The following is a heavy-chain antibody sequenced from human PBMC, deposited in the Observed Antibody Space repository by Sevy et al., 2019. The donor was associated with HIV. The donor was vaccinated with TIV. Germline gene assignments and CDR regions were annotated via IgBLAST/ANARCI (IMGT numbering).Heavy chain of an antibody. D-gene: IGHD5-18*01. Sequence: GGSLRLSCAASGFTFRNYALGWVRQAPGKGLEWVSALSGSGDNAYYADSVKGRFTISRDNSKNTLNLQMKSLRAEGTAMYYCAKDIAGAYTYGYDSANFDYWGQGTLVTVSS. CDR1: GFTFRNYA. V-gene: IGHV3-23*01. CDR2: LSGSGDNA. CDR3: AKDIAGAYTYGYDSANFDY. J-gene: IGHJ4*02.